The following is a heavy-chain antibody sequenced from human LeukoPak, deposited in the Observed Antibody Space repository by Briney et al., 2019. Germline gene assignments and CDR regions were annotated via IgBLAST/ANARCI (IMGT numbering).Heavy chain of an antibody. CDR3: AKDGYCSGGSCYYYYGMDV. CDR1: GFTFDDYA. V-gene: IGHV3-9*01. Sequence: GRSLRLSCAASGFTFDDYAMHWVRQAPGKGLEWVSGISWNSGSIGYADSAKGRFTISRDNAKNSLYLQMNSLRAEDTALYYCAKDGYCSGGSCYYYYGMDVWGQGTTVTVSS. J-gene: IGHJ6*02. D-gene: IGHD2-15*01. CDR2: ISWNSGSI.